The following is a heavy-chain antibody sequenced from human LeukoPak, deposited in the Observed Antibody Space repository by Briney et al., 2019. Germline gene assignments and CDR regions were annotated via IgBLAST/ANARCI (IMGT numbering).Heavy chain of an antibody. J-gene: IGHJ3*02. V-gene: IGHV3-33*01. CDR3: ARDGGWPGYFDI. CDR1: GFTFSSHG. Sequence: GGSLRLSCAASGFTFSSHGMHWVRPAPGKGLEWVAVIWYDGSNKDYAESVKGRFTIFRDNSKNTLYLEMNNLRAEDTAVYYCARDGGWPGYFDIWGQGTMVTVSS. D-gene: IGHD3-16*01. CDR2: IWYDGSNK.